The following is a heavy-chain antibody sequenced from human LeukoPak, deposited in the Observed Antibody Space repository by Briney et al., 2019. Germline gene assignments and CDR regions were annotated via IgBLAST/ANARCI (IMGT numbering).Heavy chain of an antibody. V-gene: IGHV3-74*01. D-gene: IGHD6-19*01. CDR3: AREGGIAVAAAFDY. J-gene: IGHJ4*02. CDR2: INSDGSST. CDR1: GFTFSSYW. Sequence: GGSLRLSCAASGFTFSSYWMHWARQAPGKGLVWVSRINSDGSSTSYADSVKGRFTISRDNAKNTLYLQMNSLRAEDTAVYYCAREGGIAVAAAFDYWGQGTLVTVSS.